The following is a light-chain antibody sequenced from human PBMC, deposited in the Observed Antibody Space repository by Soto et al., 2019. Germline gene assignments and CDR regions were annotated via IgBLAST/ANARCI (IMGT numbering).Light chain of an antibody. CDR3: SSYTTANTYV. V-gene: IGLV2-14*01. CDR2: EVS. CDR1: SSDVGGYEY. J-gene: IGLJ1*01. Sequence: QSALTQPASVSASPGQSITISCTGTSSDVGGYEYVSWYQHHPGKAPKLMIYEVSNRPSGVSHRFSGSKSGNTASLTISGLQAEDEADYYCSSYTTANTYVFGTGTKLTVL.